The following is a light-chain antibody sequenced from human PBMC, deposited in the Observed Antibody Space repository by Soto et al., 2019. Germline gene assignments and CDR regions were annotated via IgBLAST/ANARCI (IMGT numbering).Light chain of an antibody. J-gene: IGKJ5*01. Sequence: TQSRDTLSLSPLERATLSCRASQTVSSNYLAWCQQRPGQAPRLLIYGASTRAAGIPDRFSGSGSGTDFTLTITRLEPEDSAVYFCQQYTGPPTTFGQGTRLEIK. CDR3: QQYTGPPTT. CDR2: GAS. V-gene: IGKV3-20*01. CDR1: QTVSSNY.